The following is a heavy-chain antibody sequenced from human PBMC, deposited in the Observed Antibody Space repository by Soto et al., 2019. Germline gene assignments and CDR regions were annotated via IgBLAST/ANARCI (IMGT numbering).Heavy chain of an antibody. Sequence: ASVKVSCKASGYTFTGYFIHWVRQAPGQGLEWVGYINPNSGATKYAPRFQGRVTMTSDTSIRTAYMDLSNLRSDDTAVYYCARGGGTILAYWRRGRGTRVTVGS. J-gene: IGHJ4*02. CDR1: GYTFTGYF. CDR2: INPNSGAT. CDR3: ARGGGTILAYWR. V-gene: IGHV1-2*02. D-gene: IGHD3-3*01.